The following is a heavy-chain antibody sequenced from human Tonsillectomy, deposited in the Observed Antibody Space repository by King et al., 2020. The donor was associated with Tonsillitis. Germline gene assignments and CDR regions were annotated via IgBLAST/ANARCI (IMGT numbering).Heavy chain of an antibody. CDR3: TCWPNYGMGV. CDR1: GFTFGDYA. Sequence: VQLVESGGGLVQPGRSLRLSCTASGFTFGDYAVTWVRQAPGKGLEWVSFIKSKSYAETTEYAASVKGRFTISRDDSKSIAYLQMNSLKTEDTAVYYCTCWPNYGMGVWGQGTTVTVSS. V-gene: IGHV3-49*04. CDR2: IKSKSYAETT. J-gene: IGHJ6*02. D-gene: IGHD2-8*01.